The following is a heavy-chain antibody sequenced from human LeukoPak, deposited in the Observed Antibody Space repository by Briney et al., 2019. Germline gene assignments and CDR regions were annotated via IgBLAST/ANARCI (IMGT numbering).Heavy chain of an antibody. CDR1: GFTFSSYD. V-gene: IGHV3-23*01. D-gene: IGHD3-22*01. Sequence: GGSLRLSCAASGFTFSSYDMSWVRQAPGKGLEWVSAISGSGGSTYYADSAKGRFTISRDNSKNTLYLQMNSLRAEDTAVYYCAKDRSGYYYFVFDYWGQGTLVTVSS. CDR2: ISGSGGST. J-gene: IGHJ4*02. CDR3: AKDRSGYYYFVFDY.